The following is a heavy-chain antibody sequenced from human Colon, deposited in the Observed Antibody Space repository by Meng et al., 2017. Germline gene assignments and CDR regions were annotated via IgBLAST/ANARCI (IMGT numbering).Heavy chain of an antibody. J-gene: IGHJ4*02. CDR3: ARPIVGDGFDY. Sequence: GESLKISCAASGFTFSSYWMSWVRQAPGKGLEWVANIKQDGSEKYYVDSVKGRFTISRDNAKNSLYLQMNSLRAEDTAVYYCARPIVGDGFDYWGQGTLVTVSS. D-gene: IGHD1-26*01. V-gene: IGHV3-7*01. CDR2: IKQDGSEK. CDR1: GFTFSSYW.